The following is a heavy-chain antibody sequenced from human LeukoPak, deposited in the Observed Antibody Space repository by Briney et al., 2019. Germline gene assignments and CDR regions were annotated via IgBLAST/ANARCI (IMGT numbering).Heavy chain of an antibody. V-gene: IGHV3-23*01. D-gene: IGHD1-14*01. J-gene: IGHJ4*02. CDR2: ISGSGEST. CDR1: GFSFRKYA. Sequence: QPGGSLRLSCAASGFSFRKYAMTWVRQAPGKGLEWVSAISGSGESTYYADSVKGRVTISRDNSNNRLYLQMNSLRAEDTAVYYCAKDLELGGTLPFYFDSWGQGTLVTVSS. CDR3: AKDLELGGTLPFYFDS.